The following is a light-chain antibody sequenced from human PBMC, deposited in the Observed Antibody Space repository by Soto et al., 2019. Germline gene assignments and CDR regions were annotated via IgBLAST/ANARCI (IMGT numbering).Light chain of an antibody. CDR1: QSVSSN. V-gene: IGKV3D-15*01. CDR2: GAS. Sequence: EIVMTQSPATLSVSPGERATLSCRASQSVSSNLAWYQQNPGQAPRLLIYGASNRANGVPARFGGSGSGTDFTLTINSLEPEDFAVYYCQQRNVWPPITFGQGTRLEIK. CDR3: QQRNVWPPIT. J-gene: IGKJ5*01.